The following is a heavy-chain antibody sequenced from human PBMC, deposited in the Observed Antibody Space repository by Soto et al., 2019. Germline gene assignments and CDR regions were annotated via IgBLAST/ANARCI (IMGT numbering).Heavy chain of an antibody. J-gene: IGHJ4*02. V-gene: IGHV4-30-4*01. CDR1: GGSVSSDDSY. CDR2: IYYSGNT. Sequence: QVQLQESGPGLVKPSQTLSLTCTVSGGSVSSDDSYWSWIRQPPGKGLEWIGYIYYSGNTNYNPSLKSRVTVSVDTSKNQVSLKLSSVTAADTAVYYCARDPRGSPGGYFDYWGQGTLVTVSS. D-gene: IGHD2-15*01. CDR3: ARDPRGSPGGYFDY.